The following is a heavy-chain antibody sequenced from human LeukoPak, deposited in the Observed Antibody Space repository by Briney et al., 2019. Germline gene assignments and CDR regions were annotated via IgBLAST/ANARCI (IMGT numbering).Heavy chain of an antibody. CDR3: TREGPYCGGDCYSNY. D-gene: IGHD2-21*02. CDR1: GFTFGDYA. J-gene: IGHJ4*02. CDR2: IKSKAYGGTT. V-gene: IGHV3-49*04. Sequence: GGSLRLSCTASGFTFGDYAMSWVRQAPGKGLEWVGFIKSKAYGGTTEYAASVKGRFTISRDDSKSIAYLQMNSLKTEDTAVYYCTREGPYCGGDCYSNYWGQGTLVTVSS.